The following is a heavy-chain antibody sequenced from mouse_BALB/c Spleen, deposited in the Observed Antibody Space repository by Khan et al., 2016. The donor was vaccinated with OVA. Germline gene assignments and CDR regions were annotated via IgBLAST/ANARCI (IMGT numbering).Heavy chain of an antibody. D-gene: IGHD2-10*01. V-gene: IGHV9-3-1*01. CDR1: GYTSTNYG. CDR2: INTYTGEP. Sequence: QIQLVQSGPELKKPGETVKISCKASGYTSTNYGMNWVKQAPGKSLKWMGLINTYTGEPTYAVDFKGRFAFSLETSASTAYLQINNLKNEDTATYFCARPPYFSYVMVYWGQGTSVTVSS. CDR3: ARPPYFSYVMVY. J-gene: IGHJ4*01.